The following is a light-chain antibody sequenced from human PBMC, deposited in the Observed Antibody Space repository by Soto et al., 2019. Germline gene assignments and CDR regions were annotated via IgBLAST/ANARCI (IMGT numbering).Light chain of an antibody. V-gene: IGKV3-15*01. CDR3: QQYDYWPRT. CDR2: DAS. Sequence: EIVMTQSPSTLALSPGESATLSCRASQSIRGSNLAWYQQNPGQAPRLLIYDASNRATGIPARFSGSGSGTEFTLTISSLQSEDFEVYYCQQYDYWPRTFGQGTKVDIK. CDR1: QSIRGSN. J-gene: IGKJ1*01.